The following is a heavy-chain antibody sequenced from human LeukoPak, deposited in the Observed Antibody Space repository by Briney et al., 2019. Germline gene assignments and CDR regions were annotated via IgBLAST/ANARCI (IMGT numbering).Heavy chain of an antibody. CDR2: ISSSSSYI. CDR3: ARGVGYYDSSGTIDY. CDR1: GFTFSSYS. D-gene: IGHD3-22*01. Sequence: GGSLRLSCAASGFTFSSYSMNWVRQAPGKGLEWVSSISSSSSYIYYADSVKGRFTISRDNAKNSLYLQMNSLRAEDTAVYYCARGVGYYDSSGTIDYWGQGTLVTVSS. J-gene: IGHJ4*02. V-gene: IGHV3-21*01.